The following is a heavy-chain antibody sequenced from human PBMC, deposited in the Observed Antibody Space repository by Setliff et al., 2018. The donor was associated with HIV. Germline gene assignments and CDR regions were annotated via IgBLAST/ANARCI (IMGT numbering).Heavy chain of an antibody. CDR1: GHSTGGAFY. CDR3: ARVNAVRGVSWSNWFDP. V-gene: IGHV4-38-2*02. D-gene: IGHD3-10*01. Sequence: SETLSLTCTVSGHSTGGAFYWGWIRQPPGKGLEWIGTIYYSGNTYYNPSLKSRVTISVDTSKNQFSLKLRSVTAADTAVYYCARVNAVRGVSWSNWFDPWGQGTLVTVSS. J-gene: IGHJ5*02. CDR2: IYYSGNT.